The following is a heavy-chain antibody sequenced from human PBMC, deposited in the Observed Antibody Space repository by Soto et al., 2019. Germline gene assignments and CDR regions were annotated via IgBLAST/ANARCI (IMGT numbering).Heavy chain of an antibody. V-gene: IGHV3-48*03. CDR3: ARDPSGALWSGYTEYYYGMDV. CDR2: ISSSGSTI. CDR1: GFTFSSYE. Sequence: EVQLVESGGGLVQPGGSLRLSCAASGFTFSSYEMNWVRQAPGKGLEWVSYISSSGSTIYYADSVKGRFTISRDNAKNSLYLQMNSLRAEDTAVYYCARDPSGALWSGYTEYYYGMDVWGQGTTVTVSS. D-gene: IGHD3-3*01. J-gene: IGHJ6*02.